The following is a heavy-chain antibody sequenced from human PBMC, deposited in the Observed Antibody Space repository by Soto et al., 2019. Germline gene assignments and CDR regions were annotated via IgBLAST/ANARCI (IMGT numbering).Heavy chain of an antibody. J-gene: IGHJ6*02. V-gene: IGHV1-69*12. CDR3: PRVEATKIVVTTYYGMDV. D-gene: IGHD4-17*01. CDR2: IIPVFGTA. CDR1: GGSLSNYG. Sequence: QVQLVQSGAEVKKPGSSVKVSCKASGGSLSNYGISWVRQAPGQGLEWMGGIIPVFGTANYPQKFQGRVTITADESTSIVYMDVTSLRSEDTAVYYCPRVEATKIVVTTYYGMDVWGPGTTVTVSS.